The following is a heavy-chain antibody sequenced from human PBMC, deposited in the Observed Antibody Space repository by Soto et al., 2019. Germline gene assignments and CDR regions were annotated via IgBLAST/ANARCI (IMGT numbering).Heavy chain of an antibody. CDR3: ARGMAAAGTGGY. Sequence: EVQLVESGGGLVPPGESLRLSCAASGFTFSTCNMNWVRQAPGKGLEWISYISSTGSTTYYADSVKGRFTISRDNPKNSLYLQMNSLRDEDTAVYYCARGMAAAGTGGYWGQGTLVTVSS. CDR2: ISSTGSTT. J-gene: IGHJ4*02. CDR1: GFTFSTCN. V-gene: IGHV3-48*02. D-gene: IGHD6-13*01.